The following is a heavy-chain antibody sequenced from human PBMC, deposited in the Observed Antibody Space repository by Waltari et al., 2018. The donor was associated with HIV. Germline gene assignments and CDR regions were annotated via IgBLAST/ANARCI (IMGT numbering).Heavy chain of an antibody. CDR2: ISGSGVST. D-gene: IGHD3-10*01. CDR3: AKDSLIVRVVIIY. Sequence: EVQLLESGGGLVQPGGSLRLSCAACGFAFSRDAMSWVGRAPGKGLEGGSAISGSGVSTYYPDSVKGRFTNSMDNSTNTLYLQMNSLRAEDTAVYYCAKDSLIVRVVIIYWGQGTLVTVSS. CDR1: GFAFSRDA. V-gene: IGHV3-23*01. J-gene: IGHJ4*02.